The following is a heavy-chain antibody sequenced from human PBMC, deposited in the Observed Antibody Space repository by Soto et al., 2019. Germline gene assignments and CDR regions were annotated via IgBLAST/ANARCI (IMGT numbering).Heavy chain of an antibody. D-gene: IGHD3-22*01. J-gene: IGHJ4*02. CDR1: GYTFTAYG. CDR3: ARELNTESSAYYSFAF. CDR2: VSTNDDRT. Sequence: QVQMVQSGPEVKMPGASVKVSCKTSGYTFTAYGLAWLRQAPGQRLEWMGWVSTNDDRTNYARKFQCRVTMTTDRSTTTTSMALRSLGTVDTADYYCARELNTESSAYYSFAFWGQGTLVTVSS. V-gene: IGHV1-18*01.